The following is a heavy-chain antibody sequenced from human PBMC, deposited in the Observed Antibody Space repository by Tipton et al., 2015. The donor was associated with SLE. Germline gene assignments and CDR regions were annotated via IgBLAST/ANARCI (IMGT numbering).Heavy chain of an antibody. CDR1: GGSISSHY. CDR2: IYYSGST. J-gene: IGHJ4*02. V-gene: IGHV4-59*11. D-gene: IGHD4-17*01. CDR3: ARSHYGDAAYY. Sequence: LRLSCTVSGGSISSHYWSWIRQPPGKGLEWVGCIYYSGSTNYNPSLKSRVTISVDTSKNQFSLKLSSVTAADTAVYYCARSHYGDAAYYWGQGTLVTVSS.